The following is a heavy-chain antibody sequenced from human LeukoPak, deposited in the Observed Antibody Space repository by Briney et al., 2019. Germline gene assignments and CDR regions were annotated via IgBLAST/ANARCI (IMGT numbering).Heavy chain of an antibody. D-gene: IGHD6-6*01. Sequence: GGSLRLSCAASGFTFSTYSMNWVRQAPGKGLEWVSSISSSSRYIYYADSVKGRFTISRDNAKNSLYLQMNSLRTEDTAVFYCARDFSRIAARLGAFDIWGQGTMVTVSS. J-gene: IGHJ3*02. V-gene: IGHV3-21*01. CDR3: ARDFSRIAARLGAFDI. CDR2: ISSSSRYI. CDR1: GFTFSTYS.